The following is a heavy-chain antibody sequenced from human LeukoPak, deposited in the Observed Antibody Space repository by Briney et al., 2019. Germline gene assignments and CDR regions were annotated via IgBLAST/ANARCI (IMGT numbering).Heavy chain of an antibody. Sequence: SETLSLTCAVYGGSFSGYYWSWIRQPPGEGLEWIGEINHSGSTNYNPSLKSRVTISVDTSKNQFSLKLSSVTAADTAVYYCASMSSGYYYADYWGQGTLVTVSS. V-gene: IGHV4-34*01. CDR2: INHSGST. CDR1: GGSFSGYY. J-gene: IGHJ4*02. D-gene: IGHD3-22*01. CDR3: ASMSSGYYYADY.